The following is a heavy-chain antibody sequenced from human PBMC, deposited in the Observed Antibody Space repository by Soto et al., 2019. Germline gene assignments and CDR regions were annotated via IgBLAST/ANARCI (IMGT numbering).Heavy chain of an antibody. Sequence: PSETLSLTCTVSGGSISSGGYYWSWIRQHPGKGLEWIGCIYYSGSTYYNPSLKSRVTISVDTSRNQFSLKLSSVTAADTAVYYCARHVTPKLRYFDWLLYGWFDPWGQGTLVTVSS. CDR3: ARHVTPKLRYFDWLLYGWFDP. CDR2: IYYSGST. J-gene: IGHJ5*02. CDR1: GGSISSGGYY. D-gene: IGHD3-9*01. V-gene: IGHV4-39*01.